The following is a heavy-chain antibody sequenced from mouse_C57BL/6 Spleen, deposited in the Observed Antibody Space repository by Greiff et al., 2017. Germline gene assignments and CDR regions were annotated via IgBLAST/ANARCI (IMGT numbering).Heavy chain of an antibody. J-gene: IGHJ1*03. CDR1: GFTFTDYY. D-gene: IGHD2-4*01. CDR2: IRNKANGYTT. CDR3: ARSDYDYDGYWYFDV. Sequence: EVQVVESGGGLVQPGGSLSLSCAASGFTFTDYYMSWVRQPPGKALEWLGFIRNKANGYTTEYSASVKGRFTISRDNSQSILYLQMNALRAEDSATYYCARSDYDYDGYWYFDVWGTGTTVTVSS. V-gene: IGHV7-3*01.